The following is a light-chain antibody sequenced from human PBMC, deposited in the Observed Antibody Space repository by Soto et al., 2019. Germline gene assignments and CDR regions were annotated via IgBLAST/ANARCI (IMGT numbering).Light chain of an antibody. CDR3: CSHAGRGSVL. J-gene: IGLJ2*01. Sequence: QSALAQPASVSGSPGQSITISCTGTSSDIGRYNLVSWYQQYPGKAPKLVIYDVTKRPSGVSDRFSASKSGNTASLTISGLQAEDEADYYCCSHAGRGSVLFGVGTKVTVL. CDR1: SSDIGRYNL. CDR2: DVT. V-gene: IGLV2-23*02.